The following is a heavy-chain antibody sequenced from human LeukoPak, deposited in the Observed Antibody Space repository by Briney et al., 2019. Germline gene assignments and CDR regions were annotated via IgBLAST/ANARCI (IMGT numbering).Heavy chain of an antibody. CDR2: ITASGAGT. D-gene: IGHD3-22*01. Sequence: GGSLRLSCAASGFTFSSYAMSWVRQAPGRGLEWVSAITASGAGTYYADSVKGRFTISRDNSKNTLYLQMNSLRAEDTAVYYCARLARSYYDSSGYYYAVYWGQGTLVTVSS. J-gene: IGHJ4*02. V-gene: IGHV3-23*01. CDR1: GFTFSSYA. CDR3: ARLARSYYDSSGYYYAVY.